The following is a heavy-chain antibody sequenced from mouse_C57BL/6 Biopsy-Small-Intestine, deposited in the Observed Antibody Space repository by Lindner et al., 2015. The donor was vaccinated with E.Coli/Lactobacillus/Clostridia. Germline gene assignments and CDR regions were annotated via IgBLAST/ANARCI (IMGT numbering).Heavy chain of an antibody. J-gene: IGHJ4*01. D-gene: IGHD2-2*01. CDR1: GYTFTSYR. CDR3: ARSGYRYAMDY. Sequence: VQLQESGAELAKPGASVKMSCKASGYTFTSYRMHWVKQRPGQGLEWIGYINPSSGYTEYNQKFKDKATLTADKSSSTAYMQLSSLTSEDSAVYYCARSGYRYAMDYWGQGTSVTVSS. V-gene: IGHV1-4*01. CDR2: INPSSGYT.